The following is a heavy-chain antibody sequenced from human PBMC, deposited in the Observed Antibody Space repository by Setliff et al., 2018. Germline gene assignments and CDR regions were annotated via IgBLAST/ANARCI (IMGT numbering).Heavy chain of an antibody. Sequence: PSETLSLTCSVSGASISSNYWSWIRQSPGKGLEWIGYLYYHGTTRFGPSLKSRATISLDTSRNQFSLRLTSVTAADTAVYYCASTPRRGLDIRTRVGAFDSWGQGTVVTVSS. CDR1: GASISSNY. J-gene: IGHJ4*02. CDR2: LYYHGTT. CDR3: ASTPRRGLDIRTRVGAFDS. V-gene: IGHV4-59*01. D-gene: IGHD1-26*01.